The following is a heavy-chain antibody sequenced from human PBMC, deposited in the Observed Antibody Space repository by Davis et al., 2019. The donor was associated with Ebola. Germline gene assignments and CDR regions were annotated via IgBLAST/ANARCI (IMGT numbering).Heavy chain of an antibody. Sequence: MPGGSLRLSCTVSGASIRNYYWSWIRQPPGKGLECLGYMYYRGTTNYNPSLKSRATMAVDTSKNQFSLILTSVTAADTAVYYCARLGSANWLDPWGQGTLVTVSS. CDR1: GASIRNYY. D-gene: IGHD6-25*01. CDR2: MYYRGTT. V-gene: IGHV4-59*08. J-gene: IGHJ5*02. CDR3: ARLGSANWLDP.